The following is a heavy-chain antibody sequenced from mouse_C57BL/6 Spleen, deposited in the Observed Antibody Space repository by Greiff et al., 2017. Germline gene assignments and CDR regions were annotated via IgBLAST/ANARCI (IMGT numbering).Heavy chain of an antibody. CDR2: LHPSDSDT. D-gene: IGHD1-1*01. CDR3: AIWLITTVVAMDY. CDR1: GYTFTSYW. V-gene: IGHV1-74*01. Sequence: VQLQQPGAELVKPGASVKVSCKASGYTFTSYWMHWVKQRPGQGLEWIGRLHPSDSDTNYNQKFKGKATLTVDKSSSTAYMQLSSLASEDSAVYYCAIWLITTVVAMDYWGQGTAVTVSS. J-gene: IGHJ4*01.